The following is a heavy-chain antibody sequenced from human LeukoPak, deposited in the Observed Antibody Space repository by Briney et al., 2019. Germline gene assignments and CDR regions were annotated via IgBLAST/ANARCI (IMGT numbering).Heavy chain of an antibody. CDR3: SIAPAGAGDFFDY. CDR2: IRNRANSYTT. J-gene: IGHJ4*02. D-gene: IGHD2-21*01. Sequence: GGSLRLSCAGSGFTFSDYHMDWVRQAPGKGLEWVGRIRNRANSYTTDYAASVKGRFTISRDDPKNSVHLQMNSLKTEDTAVYYCSIAPAGAGDFFDYWGQGTLVTVSS. V-gene: IGHV3-72*01. CDR1: GFTFSDYH.